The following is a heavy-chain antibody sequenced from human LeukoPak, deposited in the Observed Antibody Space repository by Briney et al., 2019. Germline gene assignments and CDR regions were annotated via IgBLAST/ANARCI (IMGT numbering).Heavy chain of an antibody. J-gene: IGHJ4*02. D-gene: IGHD3-10*01. CDR2: INQSGTT. CDR1: GGSFSGYY. V-gene: IGHV4-34*01. CDR3: ARLKWFGELLSFAPSCYFDY. Sequence: NPSETLSLTCAVYGGSFSGYYWSWIRQPPGKGLEWIGEINQSGTTNYNPSLKSRITISVDTSKNQFSLRLSSVTAADTAVFYCARLKWFGELLSFAPSCYFDYWGQGILVTVSS.